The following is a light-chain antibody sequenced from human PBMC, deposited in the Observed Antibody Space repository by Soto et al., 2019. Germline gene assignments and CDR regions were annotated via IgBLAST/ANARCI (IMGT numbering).Light chain of an antibody. J-gene: IGLJ1*01. V-gene: IGLV1-47*01. CDR1: SSNIGSNY. CDR3: AAWDDSLSAIYV. Sequence: QPVLTQPPSASGTPGQRVTISCSGSSSNIGSNYVYWYQQLPGTAPKLLIYRNNQRPSGVPDRFSGSKSGTSASLAISGLRSEDEADYYCAAWDDSLSAIYVFGTGTKLTVL. CDR2: RNN.